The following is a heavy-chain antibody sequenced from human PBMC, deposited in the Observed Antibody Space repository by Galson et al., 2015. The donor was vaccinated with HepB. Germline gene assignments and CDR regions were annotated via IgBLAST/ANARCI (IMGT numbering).Heavy chain of an antibody. V-gene: IGHV1-69*10. Sequence: SVKVSCKASGGTFSSYAISWVRQAPGQGLEWMGGIIPIFGIANYAQKFQGRVTITADKSTSAAYMEPSSLRSEDTAVYYCARERGYYYYGMDVWGQGTTVTVSS. CDR3: ARERGYYYYGMDV. CDR2: IIPIFGIA. CDR1: GGTFSSYA. D-gene: IGHD3-10*01. J-gene: IGHJ6*02.